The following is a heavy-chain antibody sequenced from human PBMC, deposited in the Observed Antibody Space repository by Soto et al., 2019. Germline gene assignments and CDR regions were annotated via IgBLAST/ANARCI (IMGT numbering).Heavy chain of an antibody. D-gene: IGHD2-2*01. Sequence: GGSLRLSCAASGFTFSSYAMSWVRQAPGKGLEWVSSITSTGDRAYYADSVKGRFTVSRDNSKNTLYLQMNSLRAEDTAVYYWGKYCILTRSYFDYWGQGTLVTVSS. CDR2: ITSTGDRA. J-gene: IGHJ4*02. V-gene: IGHV3-23*01. CDR3: GKYCILTRSYFDY. CDR1: GFTFSSYA.